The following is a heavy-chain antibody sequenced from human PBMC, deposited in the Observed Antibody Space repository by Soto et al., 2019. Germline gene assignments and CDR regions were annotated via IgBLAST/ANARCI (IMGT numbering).Heavy chain of an antibody. D-gene: IGHD4-17*01. CDR3: ARRIVDDGDYYYYYGMDV. Sequence: GGSLRLSCAASGFTFSSYAMHWVRQAPGKGLEWVAVISYDGSNKYYADSVKGRFTISRDNSKNTLYLQMNSLRAEDTAVYYCARRIVDDGDYYYYYGMDVWGQGTTVTVSS. CDR2: ISYDGSNK. CDR1: GFTFSSYA. J-gene: IGHJ6*02. V-gene: IGHV3-30-3*01.